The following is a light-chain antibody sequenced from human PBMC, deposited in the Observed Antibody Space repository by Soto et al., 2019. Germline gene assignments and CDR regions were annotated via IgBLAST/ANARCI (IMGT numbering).Light chain of an antibody. V-gene: IGLV2-8*01. Sequence: LTQPPSASGSPGQSVTISCTGTSSDVGGYNFVSWYQQHPGKAPKLMIYEVSRRPSGVPDRFSGSKSGNTASLTVSGLQTEDEADYYCTSYAGSNNYVFGTGTKVTV. J-gene: IGLJ1*01. CDR1: SSDVGGYNF. CDR3: TSYAGSNNYV. CDR2: EVS.